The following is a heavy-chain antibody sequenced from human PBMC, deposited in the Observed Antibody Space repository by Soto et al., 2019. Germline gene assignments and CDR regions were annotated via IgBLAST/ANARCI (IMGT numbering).Heavy chain of an antibody. D-gene: IGHD3-22*01. V-gene: IGHV4-31*03. CDR3: AIYDSSGFRGFQH. J-gene: IGHJ1*01. Sequence: QVQLQESGPGLVKPSQTLSLTCTVSGGSISSGAYYWSWIRQHPGKGLEWIGYIYYSGSTYYNPSLKSRVTISVDKSKKQFSLKLSSVTAADTAVYYCAIYDSSGFRGFQHWGQGTLVTVSS. CDR2: IYYSGST. CDR1: GGSISSGAYY.